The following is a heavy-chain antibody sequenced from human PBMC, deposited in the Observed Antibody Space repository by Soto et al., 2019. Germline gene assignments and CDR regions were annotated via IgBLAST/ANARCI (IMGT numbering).Heavy chain of an antibody. D-gene: IGHD6-13*01. CDR1: CSSISNSIYY. CDR3: ARPGVAAVAGNWFDL. J-gene: IGHJ5*02. Sequence: LSLTFTVSCSSISNSIYYWDWSRQPPGKGLEWIGNIYYTGSAYFNPSLKSRVTITKDTSKNQFSLKLMSVTAADTVVYFCARPGVAAVAGNWFDLWGPGTLVTVSS. V-gene: IGHV4-39*01. CDR2: IYYTGSA.